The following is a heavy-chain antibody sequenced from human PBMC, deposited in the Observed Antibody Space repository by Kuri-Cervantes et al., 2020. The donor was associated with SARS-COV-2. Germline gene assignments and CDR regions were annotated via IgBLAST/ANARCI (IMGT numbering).Heavy chain of an antibody. CDR1: GGSISSSSYY. CDR2: INHSGST. J-gene: IGHJ4*02. Sequence: SETLSLTCTVSGGSISSSSYYWSWIRQPPGKGLEWIGEINHSGSTNYNPSLKSRVTMSVDTSKNQFSLKLSSVTAADTAVYYCARDRWELHDYWGQGTLVTVSS. V-gene: IGHV4-39*07. CDR3: ARDRWELHDY. D-gene: IGHD1-26*01.